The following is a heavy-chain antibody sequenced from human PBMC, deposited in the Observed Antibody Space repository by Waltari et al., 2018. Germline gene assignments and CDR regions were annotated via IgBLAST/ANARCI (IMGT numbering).Heavy chain of an antibody. CDR1: GGSISNSY. D-gene: IGHD3-3*01. CDR2: VYKSGST. J-gene: IGHJ5*02. CDR3: ARLVYSDFWSGQGGWLDP. V-gene: IGHV4-59*01. Sequence: QVQLQESGSRLVKPSETLSLTCTVSGGSISNSYWSWIRQPPGKGLQWIGNVYKSGSTNYSPSLKSRVTISRDTSKNQFSLNLNSVSAADTAVYYCARLVYSDFWSGQGGWLDPWGQGTLVTVSS.